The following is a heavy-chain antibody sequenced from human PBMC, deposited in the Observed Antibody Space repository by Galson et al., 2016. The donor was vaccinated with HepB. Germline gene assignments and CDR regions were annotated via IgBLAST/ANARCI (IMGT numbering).Heavy chain of an antibody. Sequence: LSLTCTVSGGSISRSAYYWGWIRQPPGKGLEWIGSIHYSGSTSYHASLKSRVTMSVDTSKNQFSLNLRSVTAADTAVYYCARHSGVSSVTYQGIDYWGQGTLVTVSS. CDR3: ARHSGVSSVTYQGIDY. CDR1: GGSISRSAYY. CDR2: IHYSGST. J-gene: IGHJ4*02. V-gene: IGHV4-39*01. D-gene: IGHD1-26*01.